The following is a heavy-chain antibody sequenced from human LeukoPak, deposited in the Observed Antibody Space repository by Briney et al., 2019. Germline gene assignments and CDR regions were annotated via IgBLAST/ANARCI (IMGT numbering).Heavy chain of an antibody. J-gene: IGHJ3*02. CDR3: AKSLRAYCGGDCSGGGAFDI. CDR1: GFTFSSYA. Sequence: GGSLRLSCAASGFTFSSYAMSWVRQAPGKGLEWVSAISGSGGSTYYADSVKGRFTISRDNSKNTLYLQMNSLRAEDTAVYYCAKSLRAYCGGDCSGGGAFDIWGQGTMVTVSS. V-gene: IGHV3-23*01. CDR2: ISGSGGST. D-gene: IGHD2-21*02.